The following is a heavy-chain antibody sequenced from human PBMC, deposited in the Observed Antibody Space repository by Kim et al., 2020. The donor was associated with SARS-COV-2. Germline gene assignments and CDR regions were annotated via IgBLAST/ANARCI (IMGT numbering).Heavy chain of an antibody. J-gene: IGHJ4*02. CDR3: AKDIGYSSGLIDY. D-gene: IGHD6-19*01. V-gene: IGHV3-9*01. Sequence: GNAESVKGRLTISRDNTKTSLYLQMNSLRAEDTALYYCAKDIGYSSGLIDYWGQGTLVTVSS.